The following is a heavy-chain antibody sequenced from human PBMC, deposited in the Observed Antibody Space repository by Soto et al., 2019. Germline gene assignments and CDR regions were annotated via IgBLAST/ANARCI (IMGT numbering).Heavy chain of an antibody. J-gene: IGHJ4*02. CDR2: IYYSGST. CDR1: GGSVSSGSYY. V-gene: IGHV4-61*01. D-gene: IGHD1-26*01. CDR3: ASQDGVGAFPYYFDS. Sequence: QVQLQESGPGLVKPSETLSLTCTVSGGSVSSGSYYWSWIRQPPGKGLEGVGYIYYSGSTNYTPSLKSRVTISVAPSKNPSSLKLSSVTAADTAVYYCASQDGVGAFPYYFDSWGQGTLVTVSS.